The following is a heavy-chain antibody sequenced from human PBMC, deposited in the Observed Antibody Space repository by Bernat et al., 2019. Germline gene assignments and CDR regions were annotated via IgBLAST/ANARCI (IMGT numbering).Heavy chain of an antibody. J-gene: IGHJ4*02. CDR1: GFPFSSYA. CDR2: ISSNGGST. CDR3: VKGIAVAGTSNDY. Sequence: EVQLVESGGGLVQPGGSLRLSCSASGFPFSSYAMPWVGQAPGKGLEYVSAISSNGGSTYYADSVKGRFTISRDNSKNTLYLQMSSLRAEDTAVYYCVKGIAVAGTSNDYWGQGTLVTVSS. V-gene: IGHV3-64D*06. D-gene: IGHD6-19*01.